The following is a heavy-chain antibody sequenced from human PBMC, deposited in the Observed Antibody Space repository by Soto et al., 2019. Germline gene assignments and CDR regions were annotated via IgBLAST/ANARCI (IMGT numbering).Heavy chain of an antibody. CDR1: GFTVRNNY. D-gene: IGHD2-15*01. CDR3: TKDSVVVGGPHYFDS. J-gene: IGHJ4*02. Sequence: EVQLVESGGGLVQPGRSLTLSCAVSGFTVRNNYMSWVRQAPGKGLEWVSVIYTADRTYYADSVKDRFTIFRDASKNTLQLQMNSLRAADTAVYYCTKDSVVVGGPHYFDSWGQGTLVTVSS. V-gene: IGHV3-66*01. CDR2: IYTADRT.